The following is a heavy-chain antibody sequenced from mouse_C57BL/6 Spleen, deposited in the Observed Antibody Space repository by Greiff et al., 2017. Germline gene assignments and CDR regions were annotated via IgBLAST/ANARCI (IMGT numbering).Heavy chain of an antibody. J-gene: IGHJ1*03. CDR1: GFTFSDYG. V-gene: IGHV5-17*01. Sequence: EVKLEESGGGLVKPGGSLKLSCAASGFTFSDYGMHWVRQAPEKGLEWVAYISSGSSTIYYADTVKGRFTISRDNAKNTLFLQMTSLRSEDTAMYYCARKDYDGGGDWYFDVWGTGTTVTVSS. CDR2: ISSGSSTI. CDR3: ARKDYDGGGDWYFDV. D-gene: IGHD2-4*01.